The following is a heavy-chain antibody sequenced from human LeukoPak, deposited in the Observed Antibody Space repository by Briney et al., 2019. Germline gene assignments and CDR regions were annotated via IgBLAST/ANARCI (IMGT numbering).Heavy chain of an antibody. J-gene: IGHJ4*02. CDR3: APVCYSSGRNCVY. D-gene: IGHD3-22*01. CDR2: IYYSGST. V-gene: IGHV4-39*01. Sequence: PSQTLSLTCTVSGGSISRSSYYWGWIRQPPWKGLEWIGSIYYSGSTYYTPSLKSRVTISVDTSKNQFSLKLSSVTAADTAVYYCAPVCYSSGRNCVYWGQGTLVTVSS. CDR1: GGSISRSSYY.